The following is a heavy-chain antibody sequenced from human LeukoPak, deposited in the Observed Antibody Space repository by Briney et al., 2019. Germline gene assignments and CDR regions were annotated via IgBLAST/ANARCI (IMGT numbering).Heavy chain of an antibody. J-gene: IGHJ4*02. V-gene: IGHV4-34*01. CDR1: GASYNAYY. Sequence: SETLSLTCAVYGASYNAYYWSWIRQPPGKGLEWIGDIDHRGTATFNPSLKSRLTISADASKNQFSLKLNSVTDADTAVYYCAVGITILGVAASFDSWGQGNLVIVSS. D-gene: IGHD3-3*01. CDR3: AVGITILGVAASFDS. CDR2: IDHRGTA.